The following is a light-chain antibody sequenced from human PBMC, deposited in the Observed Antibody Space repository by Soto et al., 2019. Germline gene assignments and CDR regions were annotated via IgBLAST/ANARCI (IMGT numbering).Light chain of an antibody. CDR1: SSDIGTYRY. CDR3: SSYTTSASII. V-gene: IGLV2-14*03. J-gene: IGLJ2*01. CDR2: DVN. Sequence: QSVLTQPASVAGSPGQSLAITCTGSSSDIGTYRYVSWYQQHPGKALRLVLFDVNRRPSGVSDRFSGDKSGSTASLTISGLQAEDEAYYYCSSYTTSASIIFGGGTKVTVL.